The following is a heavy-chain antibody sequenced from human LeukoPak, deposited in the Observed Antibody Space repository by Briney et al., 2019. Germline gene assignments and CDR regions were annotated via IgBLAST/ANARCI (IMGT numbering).Heavy chain of an antibody. J-gene: IGHJ5*02. CDR2: FDPEDGET. Sequence: ASVKVSCKVSGYTLTELSMHWVRQAPGKGLEWMGGFDPEDGETIYAQKFQGRVTMTEDTSTDTAYMELSSLRSEDTAVYYCATAHPQIEQQLVLGVVWFDPWGQGTLVTVSS. CDR1: GYTLTELS. V-gene: IGHV1-24*01. CDR3: ATAHPQIEQQLVLGVVWFDP. D-gene: IGHD6-13*01.